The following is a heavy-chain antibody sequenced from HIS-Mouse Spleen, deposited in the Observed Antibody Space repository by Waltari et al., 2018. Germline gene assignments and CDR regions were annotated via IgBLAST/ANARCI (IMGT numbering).Heavy chain of an antibody. V-gene: IGHV4-34*01. J-gene: IGHJ3*02. CDR2: INHSGST. Sequence: QVQLQQWGAGLLKPSETLSLTCAVYGGSFSGYYWSWIRQPPGKGLEWIGEINHSGSTNYNPSLKSRVTISVDTSKNQFSLKLSSVTAADTAVYYCARGGYCTNGVCYAFDIWGQGTMVTVSS. CDR3: ARGGYCTNGVCYAFDI. CDR1: GGSFSGYY. D-gene: IGHD2-8*01.